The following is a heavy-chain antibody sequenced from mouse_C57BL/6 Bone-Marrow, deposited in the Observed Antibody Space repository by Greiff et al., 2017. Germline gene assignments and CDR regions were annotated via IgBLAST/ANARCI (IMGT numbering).Heavy chain of an antibody. J-gene: IGHJ2*01. CDR3: TCPVYDGYYLFFAY. CDR2: IDPESGGT. D-gene: IGHD2-3*01. Sequence: QVQLQQSGAELVRPGASVTLSCKASGYTFTDYEMHWVKQTPVHGLEWIGAIDPESGGTAYNQKFKGKAILTADKSSSTAYMELRSLTCEASAVYYGTCPVYDGYYLFFAYWGQGTPLTVSA. V-gene: IGHV1-15*01. CDR1: GYTFTDYE.